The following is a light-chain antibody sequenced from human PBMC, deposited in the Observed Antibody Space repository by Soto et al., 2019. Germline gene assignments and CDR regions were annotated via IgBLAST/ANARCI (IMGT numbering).Light chain of an antibody. Sequence: EIVMTQSPATLSVSPGERATLSCRASQSVSSNLAWYQQKPGQAPRLLIYGASSRATGIPDRFSGSGSGTDFTLTITRLEPEDCAVYYCQQHGNSPRTFGQGTKVDIK. CDR2: GAS. V-gene: IGKV3-20*01. CDR1: QSVSSN. J-gene: IGKJ1*01. CDR3: QQHGNSPRT.